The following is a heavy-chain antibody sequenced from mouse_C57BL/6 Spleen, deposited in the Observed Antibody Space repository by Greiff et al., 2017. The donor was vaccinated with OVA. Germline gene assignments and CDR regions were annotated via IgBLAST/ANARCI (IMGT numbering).Heavy chain of an antibody. V-gene: IGHV5-17*01. CDR1: GFTFSDYG. D-gene: IGHD2-4*01. Sequence: EVKLVESGGGLVKPGGSLKLSCAASGFTFSDYGMHWVRQAPEKGLEWVAYISSGSSTIYYAATVKGRFTISRDNAKNTLFLQMTSLRSEDTAMYYCARSAYDYGFAYWGQGTLVTVSA. J-gene: IGHJ3*01. CDR3: ARSAYDYGFAY. CDR2: ISSGSSTI.